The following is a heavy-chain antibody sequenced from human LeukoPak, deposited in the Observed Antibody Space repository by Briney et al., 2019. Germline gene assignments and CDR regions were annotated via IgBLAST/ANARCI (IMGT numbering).Heavy chain of an antibody. CDR3: ARDGRYYYGSVFLH. CDR1: GYTFSSYG. CDR2: ISGYNGNT. V-gene: IGHV1-18*01. Sequence: ASVKVSCKASGYTFSSYGISWVRQAPGQGLEWMGWISGYNGNTNYAQKFQGRVTMTTDTSTGTTYMELRSLRSDDTAVYYCARDGRYYYGSVFLHWAQDPVVTVSS. D-gene: IGHD3-10*01. J-gene: IGHJ1*01.